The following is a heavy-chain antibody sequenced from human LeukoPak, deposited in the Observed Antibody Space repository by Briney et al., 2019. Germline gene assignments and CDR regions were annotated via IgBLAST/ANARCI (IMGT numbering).Heavy chain of an antibody. V-gene: IGHV3-48*01. CDR3: ARLGSGSYYYYYMDV. CDR1: GFKISDYY. D-gene: IGHD3-10*01. Sequence: GGSLRLSCVASGFKISDYYIHWVRQAPGKGLELVSYIRSGGGLVYDADSAKGRFTISRDNAKNSLYLQMNSLRAEDTAVYYCARLGSGSYYYYYMDVWGKGTTVTVSS. J-gene: IGHJ6*03. CDR2: IRSGGGLV.